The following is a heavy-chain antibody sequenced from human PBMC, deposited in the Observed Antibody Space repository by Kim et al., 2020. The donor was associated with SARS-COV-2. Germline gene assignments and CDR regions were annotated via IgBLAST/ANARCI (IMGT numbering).Heavy chain of an antibody. CDR1: GGTFSSYA. D-gene: IGHD3-10*01. CDR2: IIPIFGTA. J-gene: IGHJ6*02. V-gene: IGHV1-69*13. Sequence: SVKVSCKASGGTFSSYAISWVRQAPGQGLEWMGGIIPIFGTANYAQKFQGRVTITADESTSTAYMELSSLRSEDTAVYYCARDGDRGGYYGSGSYYPPSLARYYYYGMDVWGQGTTVTVSS. CDR3: ARDGDRGGYYGSGSYYPPSLARYYYYGMDV.